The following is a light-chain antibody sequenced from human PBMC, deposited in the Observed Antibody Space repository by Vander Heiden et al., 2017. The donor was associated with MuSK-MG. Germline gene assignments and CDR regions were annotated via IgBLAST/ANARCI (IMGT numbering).Light chain of an antibody. CDR3: QQNDSTPRVT. CDR1: QSISSY. J-gene: IGKJ2*01. Sequence: DIQMTQSPSSLSASVGDRVTITCRASQSISSYLNWYQQKPGKAPKLLIYAASSLQSGVPSRFSGSGSGTDFTLTISSLQPEDFATYYCQQNDSTPRVTFGQGTKLEIK. V-gene: IGKV1-39*01. CDR2: AAS.